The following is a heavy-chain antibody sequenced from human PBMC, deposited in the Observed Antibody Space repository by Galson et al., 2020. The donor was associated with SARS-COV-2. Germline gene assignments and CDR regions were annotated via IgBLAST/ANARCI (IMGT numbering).Heavy chain of an antibody. V-gene: IGHV3-11*01. D-gene: IGHD3-3*01. J-gene: IGHJ6*01. CDR3: ARLHIIQLPDATYANYGMDV. CDR1: GFTFSDYY. Sequence: PGGSLRLSCAASGFTFSDYYMSWVRQAPGKGLEWVSYISSRATTTYYADSVKGRFAISRDSAKNSVYLQMNSLRDEDTAIYYCARLHIIQLPDATYANYGMDVWGQGTAVTVSS. CDR2: ISSRATTT.